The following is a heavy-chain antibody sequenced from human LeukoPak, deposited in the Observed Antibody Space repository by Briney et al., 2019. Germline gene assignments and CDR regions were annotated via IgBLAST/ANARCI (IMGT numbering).Heavy chain of an antibody. CDR2: IYTSGST. CDR3: ARVTTGGYYNC. Sequence: SETLSLTCTVSGGSISSGSYYWSWIRQPAGKGLEWIGRIYTSGSTNYNPSLKSRVTISVNTSKNQFSLKLSSVTAADTAVYYCARVTTGGYYNCWGQGTLVTVSS. V-gene: IGHV4-61*02. CDR1: GGSISSGSYY. D-gene: IGHD3-22*01. J-gene: IGHJ4*02.